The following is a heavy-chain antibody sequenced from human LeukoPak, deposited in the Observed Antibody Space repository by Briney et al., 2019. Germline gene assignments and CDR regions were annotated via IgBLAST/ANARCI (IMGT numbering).Heavy chain of an antibody. CDR2: ISAYNGDT. Sequence: ASVKVSCKASGYTFTTYGITWVRQAPGQGLEWMGWISAYNGDTNYAQKLQGRVTMTTDTSTSTACMELRSLRSDDTAVYYCARDLGLVRGVVDPWGQGTLVTVSS. D-gene: IGHD3-10*01. CDR3: ARDLGLVRGVVDP. V-gene: IGHV1-18*01. CDR1: GYTFTTYG. J-gene: IGHJ5*02.